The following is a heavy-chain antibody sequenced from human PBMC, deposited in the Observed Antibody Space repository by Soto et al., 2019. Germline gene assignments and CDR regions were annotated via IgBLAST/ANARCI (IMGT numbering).Heavy chain of an antibody. V-gene: IGHV3-33*01. CDR2: IWYDGSNK. CDR3: ARSDIVVVVAANDAFDI. Sequence: QVQLVESGGGVVQPGRSLRLSCAASGFTFSSYGMHWVRQAPGKGLEWVAVIWYDGSNKYYADSVKGRFTISRDNSKNTLYLQMNRLRAEDTAGYYCARSDIVVVVAANDAFDIWGQGTMVTVSS. CDR1: GFTFSSYG. D-gene: IGHD2-15*01. J-gene: IGHJ3*02.